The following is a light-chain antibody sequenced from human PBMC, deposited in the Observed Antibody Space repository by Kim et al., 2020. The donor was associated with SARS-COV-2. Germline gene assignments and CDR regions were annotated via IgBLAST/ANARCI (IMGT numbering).Light chain of an antibody. CDR1: HVVSSY. V-gene: IGKV3-15*01. CDR3: KKYDKWPRT. CDR2: GAS. J-gene: IGKJ1*01. Sequence: VSREEGALLSWRAKHVVSSYVAWYQQNPGKAPRFLTLGASAGAPGLPARFSGSGSGTTFTLTISSLKSEDFEFYYCKKYDKWPRTFVQGTKVDIK.